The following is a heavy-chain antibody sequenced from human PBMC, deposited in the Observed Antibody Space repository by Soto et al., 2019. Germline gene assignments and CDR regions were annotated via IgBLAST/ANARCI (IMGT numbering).Heavy chain of an antibody. D-gene: IGHD2-2*02. CDR2: VNSDESDT. CDR1: GFTFSTYW. J-gene: IGHJ6*02. CDR3: VRTSGILSGLDV. V-gene: IGHV3-74*01. Sequence: EVQLVESGGGLVQPGGSLRLSCAASGFTFSTYWMHWVRQAPGKGLVSVARVNSDESDTTYADSVRGRFTISRDNAKNTLYLQMNSLRGEDTAVYYCVRTSGILSGLDVRGQGTSVTVSS.